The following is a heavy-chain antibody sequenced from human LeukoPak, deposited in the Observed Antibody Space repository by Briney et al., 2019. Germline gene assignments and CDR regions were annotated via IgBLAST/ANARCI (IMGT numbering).Heavy chain of an antibody. CDR1: GGSFSGYY. D-gene: IGHD3-10*01. J-gene: IGHJ4*02. V-gene: IGHV4-34*01. CDR3: ARATMVRGVDY. Sequence: SETLSLTCAVYGGSFSGYYWSWIRQPPGKGLEWIGEINHSGSTNYNPSLKSRVTISVDTSKNQFSLKLSSVTAADTAVYYCARATMVRGVDYWGQGTLVTVSS. CDR2: INHSGST.